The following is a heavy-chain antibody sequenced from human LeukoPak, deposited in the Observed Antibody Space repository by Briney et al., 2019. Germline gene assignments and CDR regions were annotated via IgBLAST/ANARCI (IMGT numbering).Heavy chain of an antibody. CDR3: ARGGYSSSWQDAFDI. V-gene: IGHV4-38-2*02. Sequence: SETLSLTCTVSGYSISSGYYWGWIRQPPGKGLEWIGSIYHSGSTYYNPSLKSRVTISVDTSKNQFSLKLSSVTAADTAVYYCARGGYSSSWQDAFDIWGQGTMVTVSS. J-gene: IGHJ3*02. CDR1: GYSISSGYY. D-gene: IGHD6-13*01. CDR2: IYHSGST.